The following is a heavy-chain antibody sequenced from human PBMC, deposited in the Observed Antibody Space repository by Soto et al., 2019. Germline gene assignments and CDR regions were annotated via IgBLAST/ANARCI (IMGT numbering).Heavy chain of an antibody. Sequence: PSETLSLTCTFSGCSISSGGYYWSWIRQHPGKGLEWIGYIYYSGSTYYNPSLKSRVTISVDTSKNQFSLKLSSVTAADTAVYYCARGDYGDSLFDYWGQGTLVTVSS. V-gene: IGHV4-31*03. J-gene: IGHJ4*02. CDR3: ARGDYGDSLFDY. D-gene: IGHD4-17*01. CDR2: IYYSGST. CDR1: GCSISSGGYY.